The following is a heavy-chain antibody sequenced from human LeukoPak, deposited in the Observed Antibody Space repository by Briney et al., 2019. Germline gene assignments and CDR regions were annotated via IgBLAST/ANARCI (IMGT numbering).Heavy chain of an antibody. Sequence: ASVKVSCKASGYTFTGYYMHWVRQAPGQGLEWMGWINPNSGGTNYAQKFQGRVTMTRDTSISTAYMELSRLRSDDTAVYYCARGRAYGSGSQNWFDPWGQGTLVTVSS. CDR3: ARGRAYGSGSQNWFDP. CDR2: INPNSGGT. CDR1: GYTFTGYY. D-gene: IGHD3-10*01. V-gene: IGHV1-2*02. J-gene: IGHJ5*02.